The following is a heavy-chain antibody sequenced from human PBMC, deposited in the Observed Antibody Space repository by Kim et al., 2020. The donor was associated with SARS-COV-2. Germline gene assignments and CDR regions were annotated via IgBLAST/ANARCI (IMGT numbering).Heavy chain of an antibody. CDR3: ARGGGSGSYWGYYFDY. Sequence: DSVKGRLTISRDNSKKSLYLQMNSLRTEDTAFYYCARGGGSGSYWGYYFDYWGQGTLVTVSS. V-gene: IGHV3-43*01. J-gene: IGHJ4*02. D-gene: IGHD3-10*01.